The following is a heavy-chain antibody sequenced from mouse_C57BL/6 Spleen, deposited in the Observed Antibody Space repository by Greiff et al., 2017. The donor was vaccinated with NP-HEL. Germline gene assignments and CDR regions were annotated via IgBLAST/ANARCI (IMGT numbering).Heavy chain of an antibody. D-gene: IGHD1-1*01. J-gene: IGHJ1*03. CDR3: ARDYDGSRGYFDV. V-gene: IGHV5-4*01. CDR1: GFTFSSYA. Sequence: EVQLVESGGGLVKPGGSLKLSCAASGFTFSSYAMSWVRQTPEKRLEWVATISDGGSYTYYPDNVKGRFTISRDNAKNNLYLQMSHLKSEDTAMYYCARDYDGSRGYFDVWGTGTTVTVSS. CDR2: ISDGGSYT.